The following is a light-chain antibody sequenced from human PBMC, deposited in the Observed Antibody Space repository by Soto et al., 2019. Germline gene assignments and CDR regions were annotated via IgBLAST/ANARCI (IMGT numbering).Light chain of an antibody. CDR1: DSNIGSNS. CDR3: AAWDASLSACV. CDR2: YNN. V-gene: IGLV1-47*02. Sequence: QSVLTQPPSASGTAGQVVTISCSGGDSNIGSNSVYWYQHLPRMAPKLLIYYNNQRPSGVPDRSSGPRSGTSASLAIVGLRSEDEAVYYCAAWDASLSACVFGNGTRSPS. J-gene: IGLJ1*01.